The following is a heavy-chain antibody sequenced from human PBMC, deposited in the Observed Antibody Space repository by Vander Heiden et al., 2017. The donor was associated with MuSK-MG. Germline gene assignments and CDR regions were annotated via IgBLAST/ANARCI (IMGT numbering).Heavy chain of an antibody. CDR3: ARQEVTRLPGWFDP. V-gene: IGHV4-38-2*01. D-gene: IGHD4-4*01. CDR2: IYQSGST. J-gene: IGHJ5*02. Sequence: QVQLQESGPGLVKPSETLSLTCAVSGYSVSSGYYWGWIRQPPGKGLEWIGSIYQSGSTYYNPSLKSRVTISVDTSKNQFSLKLSSVTAADTAGDYCARQEVTRLPGWFDPWGQGTLVTVSS. CDR1: GYSVSSGYY.